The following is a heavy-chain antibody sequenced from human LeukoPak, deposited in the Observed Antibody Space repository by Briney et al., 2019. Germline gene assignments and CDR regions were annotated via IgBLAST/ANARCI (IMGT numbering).Heavy chain of an antibody. V-gene: IGHV3-23*01. CDR2: ISGGDSDT. D-gene: IGHD3-10*01. Sequence: GGSLRLSCAASAFTFSTYAMTWVRQAPGKGLEWVSSISGGDSDTYYADSVKGRFTISRDNSKSTLYLQMNSLKTEDTAVYYCTTSPYYYGSGSYSIFDYWGQGTLVTVSS. CDR1: AFTFSTYA. J-gene: IGHJ4*02. CDR3: TTSPYYYGSGSYSIFDY.